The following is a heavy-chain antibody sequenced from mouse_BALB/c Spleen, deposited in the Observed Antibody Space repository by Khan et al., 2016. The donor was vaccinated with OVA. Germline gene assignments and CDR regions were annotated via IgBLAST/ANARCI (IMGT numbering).Heavy chain of an antibody. V-gene: IGHV5-6*01. Sequence: EVQLQQSGGDLVKPGGSLKLSCAASGFTFSSYSMSWVRQTPDKRLEWVTTISSVGDYTYYPDSVKGRFTISRDNAKNTLYLQMSSQKSEDTAMYYCASHLAGSFDYWGQGTLVTVSA. D-gene: IGHD1-1*01. J-gene: IGHJ3*01. CDR3: ASHLAGSFDY. CDR1: GFTFSSYS. CDR2: ISSVGDYT.